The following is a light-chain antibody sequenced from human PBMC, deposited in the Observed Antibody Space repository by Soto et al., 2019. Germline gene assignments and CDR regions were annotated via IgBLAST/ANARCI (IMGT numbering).Light chain of an antibody. CDR2: DDS. CDR3: QVWDSSSDHVV. CDR1: NIGSKS. J-gene: IGLJ2*01. Sequence: SYELTQPPSVSVAPGQTARITCGGNNIGSKSVHWYQQKPGQAPVLVVYDDSDLPSGIPERFSGSNSGNTATLTISRVEAGDEADYYCQVWDSSSDHVVFGGGTKVTVL. V-gene: IGLV3-21*02.